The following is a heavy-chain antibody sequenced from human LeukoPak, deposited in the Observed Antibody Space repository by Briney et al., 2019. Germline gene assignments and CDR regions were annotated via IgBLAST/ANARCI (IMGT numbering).Heavy chain of an antibody. Sequence: PGGSLRLSCAASGXTVSSNYVSWVRQAPGKGLEWVSVIYSGGSTYYADSVKGRFTISRDNSKNTLYLQMNSLRAEDTAVYYCARSLWGSYYYGYWGQGTLVTVSS. CDR2: IYSGGST. D-gene: IGHD3-16*01. V-gene: IGHV3-53*01. J-gene: IGHJ4*02. CDR1: GXTVSSNY. CDR3: ARSLWGSYYYGY.